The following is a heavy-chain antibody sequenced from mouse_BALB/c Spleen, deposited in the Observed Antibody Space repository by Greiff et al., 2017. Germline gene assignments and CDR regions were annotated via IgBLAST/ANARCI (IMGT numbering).Heavy chain of an antibody. J-gene: IGHJ2*01. CDR2: IYPSDSYT. CDR3: TWGNYFDY. Sequence: VQLQQPGAELVRPGASVKLSCKASGYTFTSYWINWVKQRPGQGLEWIGNIYPSDSYTNYNQKFKDKATLTVDKSSSTAYMQLSSPTSEDSAVYYCTWGNYFDYWGQGTTLTVSS. V-gene: IGHV1-69*02. CDR1: GYTFTSYW.